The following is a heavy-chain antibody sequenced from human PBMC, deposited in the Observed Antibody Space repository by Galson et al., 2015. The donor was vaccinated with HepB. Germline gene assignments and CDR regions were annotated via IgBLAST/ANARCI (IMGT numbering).Heavy chain of an antibody. Sequence: SLRLSCAASGFTFSSYAMTWVRQAPGKGLEWVSSISGSGVMTYYADSVKGRFTISRDNSKSTLNLQMNSLRAEDTAVYYCAKPGGYYDSGSWWGRTFDIWGQGTMVTVSS. V-gene: IGHV3-23*01. J-gene: IGHJ3*02. CDR3: AKPGGYYDSGSWWGRTFDI. CDR1: GFTFSSYA. CDR2: ISGSGVMT. D-gene: IGHD3-10*01.